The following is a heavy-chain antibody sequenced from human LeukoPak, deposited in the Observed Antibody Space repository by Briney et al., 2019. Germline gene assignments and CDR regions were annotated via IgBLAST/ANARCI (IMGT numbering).Heavy chain of an antibody. CDR3: ARIPPEEDAFDI. V-gene: IGHV1-69*05. CDR2: IITIFGTT. CDR1: GGTFSNYA. Sequence: SVKVSCKASGGTFSNYAISWVRQAPGQGLEWMGGIITIFGTTNYAQQFQGRVTITTDESTNTAYIELSSPVSEDTTVYYCARIPPEEDAFDIWGQGTMVTVSS. J-gene: IGHJ3*02.